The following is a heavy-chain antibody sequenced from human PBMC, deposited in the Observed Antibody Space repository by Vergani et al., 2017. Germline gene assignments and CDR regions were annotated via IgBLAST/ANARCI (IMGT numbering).Heavy chain of an antibody. Sequence: EVQLLESGGGLVQPGGSLRLSCAASGFTFSSYAMSWVRQAPGKGLEWVSAISGSGGSTYYADSVKGRFTISRDNSKNTLYLQMNSLRAEDTAVYYCARARRPKLWFGAARLYYYYYGMDVWGQGTTVTVSS. CDR2: ISGSGGST. CDR1: GFTFSSYA. CDR3: ARARRPKLWFGAARLYYYYYGMDV. J-gene: IGHJ6*02. D-gene: IGHD3-10*01. V-gene: IGHV3-23*01.